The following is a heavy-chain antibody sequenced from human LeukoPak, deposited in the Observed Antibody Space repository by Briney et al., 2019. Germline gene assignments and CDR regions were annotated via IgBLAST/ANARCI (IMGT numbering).Heavy chain of an antibody. CDR1: GGSISSSSYS. CDR3: ARGTMMVGP. Sequence: PSETLSLTCTVSGGSISSSSYSWGWIRQPPGKGLEWIGYINYSGTTNYNPSLKSRVTISVDTSKNQLSLKLSSVTAADTAVYYCARGTMMVGPWGQGTQVTVSS. D-gene: IGHD3-22*01. V-gene: IGHV4-61*05. CDR2: INYSGTT. J-gene: IGHJ5*02.